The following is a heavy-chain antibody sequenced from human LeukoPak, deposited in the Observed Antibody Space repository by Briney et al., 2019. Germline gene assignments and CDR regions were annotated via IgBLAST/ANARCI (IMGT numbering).Heavy chain of an antibody. D-gene: IGHD5-12*01. V-gene: IGHV3-11*01. CDR1: GFTFRDHY. CDR2: IGTRGRPL. CDR3: ARRALGPIGAFDH. Sequence: GGSLRLTCAVSGFTFRDHYMAWIRQAPGQGLEWIAYIGTRGRPLYFADSVRGRISASRDDGLNSLFLQMDGLTVEDTAMYYCARRALGPIGAFDHWGQGALVTVSS. J-gene: IGHJ4*02.